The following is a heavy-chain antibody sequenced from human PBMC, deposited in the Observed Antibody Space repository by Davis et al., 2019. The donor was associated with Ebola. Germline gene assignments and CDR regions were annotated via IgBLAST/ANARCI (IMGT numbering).Heavy chain of an antibody. J-gene: IGHJ6*02. CDR3: ARGYYDSSGYYHPNYYYYGMDV. CDR2: IIPIFGTA. CDR1: GGTFSSYA. V-gene: IGHV1-69*13. D-gene: IGHD3-22*01. Sequence: SVKVSCKASGGTFSSYAITWVRQAPGQGLEWMGGIIPIFGTANYAQKFQGRVTITADESTSTAYMELSSLRSEDTAVYYCARGYYDSSGYYHPNYYYYGMDVWGQGTTVTVSS.